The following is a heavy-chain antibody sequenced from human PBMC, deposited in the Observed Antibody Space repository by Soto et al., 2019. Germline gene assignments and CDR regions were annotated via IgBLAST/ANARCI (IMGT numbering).Heavy chain of an antibody. CDR3: AKHRVEYSYGYYFDS. J-gene: IGHJ4*02. Sequence: GGSLRLSCAASGFTFSSYAMSWVRQAPGKGLEWVSAISGSGGSTYYADSVKGRFTISRDNSKNTLYLQMNSLRAEDTAVYYCAKHRVEYSYGYYFDSWGQGTLVTVSS. V-gene: IGHV3-23*01. CDR1: GFTFSSYA. D-gene: IGHD5-18*01. CDR2: ISGSGGST.